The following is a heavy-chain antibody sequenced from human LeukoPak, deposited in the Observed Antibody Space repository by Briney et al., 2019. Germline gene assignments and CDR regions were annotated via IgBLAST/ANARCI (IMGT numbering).Heavy chain of an antibody. CDR3: ARDFEERGYYLADFDY. Sequence: SGGSLRLSCAASGFTFSHYSMNWVRQAPGKGLEWVSCVGASSSYIYYADSVKGRFTISRDNAKNSLYLQMNSLRAEDTAVYYCARDFEERGYYLADFDYWGQGTLVTVSS. D-gene: IGHD3-22*01. CDR2: VGASSSYI. CDR1: GFTFSHYS. J-gene: IGHJ4*02. V-gene: IGHV3-21*01.